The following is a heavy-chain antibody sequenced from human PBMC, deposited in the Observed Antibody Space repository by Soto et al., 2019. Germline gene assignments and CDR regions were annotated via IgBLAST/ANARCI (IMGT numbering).Heavy chain of an antibody. J-gene: IGHJ3*02. Sequence: GASVKVSCKASGYTFTGYYMHWVRQAPGQGLEWMGWINPNSGGTNYEQKFQGWVTMTRDTSISTAYMELSRLRSDDTAVYYCARGYSYGSTFAFDIWGQGTMVTVS. D-gene: IGHD5-18*01. CDR1: GYTFTGYY. CDR2: INPNSGGT. CDR3: ARGYSYGSTFAFDI. V-gene: IGHV1-2*04.